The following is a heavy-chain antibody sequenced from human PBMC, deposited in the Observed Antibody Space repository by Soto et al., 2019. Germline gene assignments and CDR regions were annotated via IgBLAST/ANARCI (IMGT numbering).Heavy chain of an antibody. D-gene: IGHD2-8*01. CDR2: INWNGGST. CDR3: AREGNGRTGCYCYYGMGV. V-gene: IGHV3-20*01. J-gene: IGHJ6*02. Sequence: EVQLVESGGGVVLPGGSLRLSGAAAGFTFDDYGMSWVRQAPGKGLEWVSGINWNGGSTCSADSVKGRFTISRDNAKNSLYLQMNSLRAEDTALYDCAREGNGRTGCYCYYGMGVWGQGTTVTVSS. CDR1: GFTFDDYG.